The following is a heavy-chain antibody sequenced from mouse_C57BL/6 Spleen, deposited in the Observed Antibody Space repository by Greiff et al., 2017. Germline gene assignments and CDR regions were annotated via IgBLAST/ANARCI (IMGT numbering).Heavy chain of an antibody. CDR1: GFTFSSYA. J-gene: IGHJ3*01. Sequence: EVKLVESGGGLVKPGGSLKLSCAASGFTFSSYAMSWVRQTPEKRLEWVATISDGGSYTYYPDNVKGRFTISRDNAKNNLYLQMSHLKSEDTAMYYCARDSLYDYEGWFAYWGQGTLVTVSA. CDR3: ARDSLYDYEGWFAY. V-gene: IGHV5-4*01. CDR2: ISDGGSYT. D-gene: IGHD2-4*01.